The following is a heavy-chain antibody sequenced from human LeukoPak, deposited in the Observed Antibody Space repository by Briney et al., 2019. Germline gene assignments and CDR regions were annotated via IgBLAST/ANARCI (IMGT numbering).Heavy chain of an antibody. CDR1: GFSLTNRKVG. D-gene: IGHD6-13*01. CDR2: IYSDDEK. CDR3: AHRPLSAAEFSWFDP. Sequence: SGPTLVKPTQTLTLTCTFSGFSLTNRKVGVGWTRQPPGKALEWLAFIYSDDEKRYSPSLNSRLTITKDSSKNQVVLTMTNMDPVDTATYYCAHRPLSAAEFSWFDPWGQGTLVTVSS. V-gene: IGHV2-5*02. J-gene: IGHJ5*02.